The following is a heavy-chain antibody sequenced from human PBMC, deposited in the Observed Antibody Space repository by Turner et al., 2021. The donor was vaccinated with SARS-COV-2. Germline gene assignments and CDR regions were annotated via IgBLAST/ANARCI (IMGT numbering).Heavy chain of an antibody. V-gene: IGHV3-7*01. D-gene: IGHD3-16*01. CDR1: GFTFSSYW. J-gene: IGHJ3*02. CDR2: IKQDGSEK. CDR3: ARVSGAAVWGNYAFDI. Sequence: EVQLVESGGGLVQPGGSLRLSCAASGFTFSSYWMSWVRQAPGKGLEWVANIKQDGSEKYYVDSVKGRFTISRDNAKNSLYLQMSSLRAEDTAVYYCARVSGAAVWGNYAFDIWGQGTMVTVSS.